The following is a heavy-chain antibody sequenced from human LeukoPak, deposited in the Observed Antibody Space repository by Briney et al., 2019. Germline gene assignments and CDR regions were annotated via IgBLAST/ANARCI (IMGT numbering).Heavy chain of an antibody. Sequence: PGGSLRLSCAASGFTFSSYWMSWVRQAPEKGLEWVANIKQDGSEKYYVDSVKGRFTISRDNAKNSLYLQMNSLRAEDTAVYYCARSGGYCTNGVCSVRYWGQGTLVTVSS. CDR3: ARSGGYCTNGVCSVRY. CDR1: GFTFSSYW. D-gene: IGHD2-8*01. V-gene: IGHV3-7*01. J-gene: IGHJ4*02. CDR2: IKQDGSEK.